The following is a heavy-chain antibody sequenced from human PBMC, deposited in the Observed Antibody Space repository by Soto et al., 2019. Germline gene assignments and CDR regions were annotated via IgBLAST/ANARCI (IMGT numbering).Heavy chain of an antibody. V-gene: IGHV4-61*01. D-gene: IGHD5-12*01. CDR1: GGSVSSGSYY. CDR3: ATPIVAFY. J-gene: IGHJ4*02. CDR2: MYNSGST. Sequence: SETLSLTCTDSGGSVSSGSYYWSWIRQPPGKGLEWIVYMYNSGSTNYNPSLKSRVIISVDTSAGTAYMELRSLRSEDTAVYYCATPIVAFYWGQGTLVTVSS.